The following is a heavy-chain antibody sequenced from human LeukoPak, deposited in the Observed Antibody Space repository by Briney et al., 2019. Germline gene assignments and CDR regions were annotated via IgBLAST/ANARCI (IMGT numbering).Heavy chain of an antibody. Sequence: GGSLRLSCAASGFTFSSYAMSWVRQAPGKGLEWVSAISGSGGSTYYADSVKGRFTISRDNSKNTLYLQMNSLRAEDTAVYYCAKAHQILWFGELLPPAFDYWGQGTLVTVSS. D-gene: IGHD3-10*01. CDR1: GFTFSSYA. V-gene: IGHV3-23*01. J-gene: IGHJ4*02. CDR3: AKAHQILWFGELLPPAFDY. CDR2: ISGSGGST.